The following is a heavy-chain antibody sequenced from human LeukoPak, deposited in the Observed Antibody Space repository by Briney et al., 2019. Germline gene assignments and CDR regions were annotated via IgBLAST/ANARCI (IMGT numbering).Heavy chain of an antibody. CDR1: GFTFSSYW. CDR2: INSDGSST. Sequence: PGGSLRLSCAASGFTFSSYWMHWVRQAPGKGLVWVSRINSDGSSTSYADSVKGRFTISRDNAKNTLYLQMNSLIAEDTGVYYCARNWNAESAFDYWGQGTLVTVFS. CDR3: ARNWNAESAFDY. D-gene: IGHD1-1*01. J-gene: IGHJ4*02. V-gene: IGHV3-74*01.